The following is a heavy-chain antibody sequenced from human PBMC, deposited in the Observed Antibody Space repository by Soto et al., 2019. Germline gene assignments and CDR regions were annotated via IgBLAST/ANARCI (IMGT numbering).Heavy chain of an antibody. J-gene: IGHJ4*02. CDR3: ASPNYDFWSGYGIQFDY. Sequence: SVKVSCKASGGTFSSYAISWVRQAPGQGLEWMGGIIPIFGTANYAQKFQGRVTITADESSSTAYMELSSLRSEDTAVYYCASPNYDFWSGYGIQFDYWGQGTLVTVSS. CDR2: IIPIFGTA. V-gene: IGHV1-69*13. D-gene: IGHD3-3*01. CDR1: GGTFSSYA.